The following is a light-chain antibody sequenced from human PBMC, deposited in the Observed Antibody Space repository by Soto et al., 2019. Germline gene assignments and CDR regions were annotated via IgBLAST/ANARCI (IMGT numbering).Light chain of an antibody. J-gene: IGKJ1*01. CDR2: AAS. Sequence: AIQMTQSPSSLSASLGDRVTISCRASQSIGSDLGWYQQKPGKPPKVLIYAASNIQSGVPPRFSGSGSGTVITLAISRQQPEDSATYCRQQDINSPWTFGQGTKVEIK. CDR3: QQDINSPWT. V-gene: IGKV1-6*01. CDR1: QSIGSD.